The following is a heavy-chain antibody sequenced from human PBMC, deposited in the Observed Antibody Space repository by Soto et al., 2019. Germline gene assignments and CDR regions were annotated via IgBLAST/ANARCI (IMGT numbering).Heavy chain of an antibody. V-gene: IGHV3-23*01. J-gene: IGHJ4*02. Sequence: PGGSLRLSCAASGFTFSSYAMSWVRQAPGKGLEWVSAISGSGGSTYYADSVKGRFTISRDNSKNTLYLQMNSLRAEDTAVYYCAKGDPNTYYYDSLYFGSFDYWGQGTLVTVSS. CDR2: ISGSGGST. CDR1: GFTFSSYA. D-gene: IGHD3-22*01. CDR3: AKGDPNTYYYDSLYFGSFDY.